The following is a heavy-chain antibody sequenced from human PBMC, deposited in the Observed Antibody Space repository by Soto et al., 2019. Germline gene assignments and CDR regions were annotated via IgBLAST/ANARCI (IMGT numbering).Heavy chain of an antibody. Sequence: QVQLVESGGGVVQPGRSLTLSCAASDFTFSSYGIHWVRQAPGKGLEWVAFISYDGNNKQYGDSVKGRFTMSIDNSKNTVHLQMNSLRAEDTAVYYCAKDTYSHDSSGYYVFDYWGQGTLVTVSS. V-gene: IGHV3-30*18. D-gene: IGHD3-22*01. CDR2: ISYDGNNK. CDR1: DFTFSSYG. J-gene: IGHJ4*02. CDR3: AKDTYSHDSSGYYVFDY.